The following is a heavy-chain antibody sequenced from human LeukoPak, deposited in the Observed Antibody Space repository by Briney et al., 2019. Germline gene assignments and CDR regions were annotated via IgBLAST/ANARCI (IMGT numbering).Heavy chain of an antibody. Sequence: PSETLSLTCTVSGVSFNNYYWNWIRQPAGKGLEWIGRIYSSGSTDYNPSLKSRVTMSVDTSKNQFSLNLTSVTAADSAVYYCARARGRLLLIDYWGQGTLVTVSS. D-gene: IGHD2-15*01. CDR3: ARARGRLLLIDY. V-gene: IGHV4-4*07. CDR1: GVSFNNYY. J-gene: IGHJ4*02. CDR2: IYSSGST.